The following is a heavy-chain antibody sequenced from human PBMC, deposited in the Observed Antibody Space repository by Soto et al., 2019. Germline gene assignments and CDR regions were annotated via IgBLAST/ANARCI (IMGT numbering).Heavy chain of an antibody. CDR1: GYC. CDR2: IHYSGNT. J-gene: IGHJ5*02. V-gene: IGHV4-61*08. Sequence: GYCWSWIRKKPGKQLDWLWYIHYSGNTTYNPSLKSRVTISADTSKNQFSLKLRSVTTADTAVYYCARAGGSIRSWRWFDPWGQGPLVTVS. D-gene: IGHD3-10*01. CDR3: ARAGGSIRSWRWFDP.